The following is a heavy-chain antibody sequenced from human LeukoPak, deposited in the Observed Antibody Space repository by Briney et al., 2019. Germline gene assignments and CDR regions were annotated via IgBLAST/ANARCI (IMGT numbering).Heavy chain of an antibody. D-gene: IGHD6-13*01. CDR1: GGSISSYY. CDR3: ARLLVPAAAGPRRNYYYYYGMDV. CDR2: IYYSGST. Sequence: PSETLSLTCTVSGGSISSYYWSWIRQPPGKGLEWIGYIYYSGSTNYNPSLKSRVTISVDTSKNQFSLKLSSVTAADTAVYYCARLLVPAAAGPRRNYYYYYGMDVWGQGTTVTVSS. V-gene: IGHV4-59*08. J-gene: IGHJ6*02.